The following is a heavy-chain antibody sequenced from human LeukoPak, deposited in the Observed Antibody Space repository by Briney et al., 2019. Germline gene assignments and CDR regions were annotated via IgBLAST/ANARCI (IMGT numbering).Heavy chain of an antibody. CDR3: ARQATVTRRFDAFDT. CDR1: GGSISSSSYY. D-gene: IGHD4-17*01. Sequence: HPSETLSLTCTVSGGSISSSSYYWAWVRQPPGKGLEWIGSIYYSGSTYYGPSLKSRVTISVDTSRNQFSLKLTSVTAADTAVYYCARQATVTRRFDAFDTWGQGTTVTVSS. CDR2: IYYSGST. J-gene: IGHJ3*02. V-gene: IGHV4-39*01.